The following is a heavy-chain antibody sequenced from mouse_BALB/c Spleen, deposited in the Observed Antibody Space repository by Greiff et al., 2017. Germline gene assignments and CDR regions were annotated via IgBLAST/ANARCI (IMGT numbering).Heavy chain of an antibody. CDR1: GFTFSSYA. CDR2: ISSGGST. J-gene: IGHJ4*01. D-gene: IGHD2-14*01. V-gene: IGHV5-6-5*01. CDR3: ARDRYAPMDY. Sequence: EVQLVESGGGLVKPGGSLKLSCAASGFTFSSYAMSWVRQTPEKRLEWVASISSGGSTYYPDSVKGRFTISRDNARNILYLQMSSLRSEDTAMYYCARDRYAPMDYWGQGTSVTVSS.